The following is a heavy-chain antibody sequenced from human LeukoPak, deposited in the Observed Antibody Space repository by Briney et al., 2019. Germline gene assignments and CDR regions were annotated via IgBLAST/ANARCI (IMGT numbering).Heavy chain of an antibody. J-gene: IGHJ5*02. CDR1: GFTVSSNY. Sequence: PGGSLRLSCAASGFTVSSNYMSWVRQAPGKGPEWVSVIYSGGSTYYADSVKGRFTISRDNSKNTLYLQMNSLRAEDTAVYYCARDVGVLNWFDPWGQGTLVTVSS. CDR2: IYSGGST. CDR3: ARDVGVLNWFDP. V-gene: IGHV3-66*01. D-gene: IGHD3-10*01.